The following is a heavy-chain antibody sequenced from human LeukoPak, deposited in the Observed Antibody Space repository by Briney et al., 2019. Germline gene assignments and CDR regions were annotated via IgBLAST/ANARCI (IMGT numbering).Heavy chain of an antibody. CDR2: IRYGGSNK. Sequence: PGGSLRLSCVISGFTFSSQGKQCARHPPAKGLEEGELIRYGGSNKYYADSVKGRFTIPRDNYKNTLYLQMNSLSAEAAAVYYCARDVFRTYEAGCCYFDCWGQGTLVSVS. V-gene: IGHV3-33*08. J-gene: IGHJ4*02. CDR1: GFTFSSQG. D-gene: IGHD3-22*01. CDR3: ARDVFRTYEAGCCYFDC.